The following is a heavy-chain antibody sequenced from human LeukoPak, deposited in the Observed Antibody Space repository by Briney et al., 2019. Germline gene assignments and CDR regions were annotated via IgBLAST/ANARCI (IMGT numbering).Heavy chain of an antibody. CDR3: ARVVDTNALDI. D-gene: IGHD5-18*01. V-gene: IGHV4-39*07. J-gene: IGHJ3*02. CDR2: IYYSGTA. Sequence: SETLSLTCTVSGGSISSSSYYWGWIRQPPGKGLEWIGTIYYSGTAYYSPSLKSRVTISVDTSMNQFSLKLSSVTAADTAVYYCARVVDTNALDIWGQGTMVTVSS. CDR1: GGSISSSSYY.